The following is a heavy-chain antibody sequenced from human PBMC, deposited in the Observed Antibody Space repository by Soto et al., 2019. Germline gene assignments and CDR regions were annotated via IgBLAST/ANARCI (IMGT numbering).Heavy chain of an antibody. CDR2: IYYSGST. Sequence: SETLSLTCTVSGGSISSYYWSWIRQPPGKGLEWIGYIYYSGSTNYNPSLKSRVTISVDTSKNQFSLKLSSVTAADTAVYYCAREGSNFFDYWGQGTLVTVSS. V-gene: IGHV4-59*01. D-gene: IGHD4-4*01. CDR1: GGSISSYY. J-gene: IGHJ4*02. CDR3: AREGSNFFDY.